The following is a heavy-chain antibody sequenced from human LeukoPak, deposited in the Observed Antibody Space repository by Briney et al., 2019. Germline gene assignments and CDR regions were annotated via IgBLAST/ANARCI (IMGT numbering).Heavy chain of an antibody. CDR1: GGSISSGDYY. J-gene: IGHJ4*02. CDR2: IYYSGST. CDR3: ARGRGNFWSGDWGFFDY. D-gene: IGHD3-3*01. Sequence: SQTLSLTCTVSGGSISSGDYYWSWIRQPPGRGLEWIGYIYYSGSTYYNPSLKSRVTISLDTSKTQFSLKLSSVTAADTAVYYCARGRGNFWSGDWGFFDYWGQGTLVTVSS. V-gene: IGHV4-30-4*08.